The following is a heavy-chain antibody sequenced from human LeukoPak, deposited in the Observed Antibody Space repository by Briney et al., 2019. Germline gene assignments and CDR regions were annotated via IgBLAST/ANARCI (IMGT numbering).Heavy chain of an antibody. D-gene: IGHD1-7*01. CDR3: ATAWNYDFDY. V-gene: IGHV3-7*01. J-gene: IGHJ4*02. CDR1: GFTFTTYW. CDR2: IKQDGSEK. Sequence: PGGSLRLSCAASGFTFTTYWMSWVRQAPGKGLEWVANIKQDGSEKYYVDSVKGRFTISRDNAKNSLYLQMNSLRAEDTAVYFCATAWNYDFDYWGQGTLVTVSS.